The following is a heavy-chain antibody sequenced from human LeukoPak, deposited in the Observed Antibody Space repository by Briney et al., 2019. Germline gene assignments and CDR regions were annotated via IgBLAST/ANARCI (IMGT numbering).Heavy chain of an antibody. CDR1: GFTVSSNY. V-gene: IGHV3-66*02. D-gene: IGHD3-9*01. CDR2: IYSGGST. Sequence: PGGSLRLSCAASGFTVSSNYMSWVRQAPGKGLEWVSVIYSGGSTYYADSVKGRFTISRDNSKNTLYLQMNSLRAEDTAVYYCARDPTYYDILTGYYIPNFDHWGQGTLVTVSS. CDR3: ARDPTYYDILTGYYIPNFDH. J-gene: IGHJ4*02.